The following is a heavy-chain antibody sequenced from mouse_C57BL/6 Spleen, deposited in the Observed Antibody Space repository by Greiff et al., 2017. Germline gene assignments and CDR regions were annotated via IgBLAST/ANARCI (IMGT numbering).Heavy chain of an antibody. Sequence: VQLQQSGPELVKPGASVKIPCKASGYTFTDYNMDLVKQSHGKSLEWIGDINPNNGGTIYNQKFKGKATLTVDKSSSTAYMELRSLTSEDTAVYYCARRATVVAGGYFDYWGQGTTLTVSS. J-gene: IGHJ2*01. V-gene: IGHV1-18*01. CDR1: GYTFTDYN. CDR3: ARRATVVAGGYFDY. D-gene: IGHD1-1*01. CDR2: INPNNGGT.